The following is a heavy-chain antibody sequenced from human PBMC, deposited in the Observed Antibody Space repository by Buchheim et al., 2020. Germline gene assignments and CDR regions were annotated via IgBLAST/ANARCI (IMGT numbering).Heavy chain of an antibody. CDR2: INHSGST. CDR3: ARVWDDYGDYVVGWFDP. Sequence: QVQLQQWGAGLLKPSETLSLTCAVYGGSFSGYYWSWIRQPPGKGLEWIGEINHSGSTNYNPSLKSRVTISVDTSKNQFSLKLSSVTAADTAVYYCARVWDDYGDYVVGWFDPWGQGTL. D-gene: IGHD4-17*01. J-gene: IGHJ5*02. CDR1: GGSFSGYY. V-gene: IGHV4-34*01.